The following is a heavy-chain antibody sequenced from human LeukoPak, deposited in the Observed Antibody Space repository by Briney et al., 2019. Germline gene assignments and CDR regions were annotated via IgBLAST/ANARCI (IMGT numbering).Heavy chain of an antibody. CDR3: ARGSGIITGIDE. Sequence: PGVSLRLSCAASGFTFSSHWMHWVRQAPGKGLVWVSRIKDDGSHTNYADSVKGRFTISRDNAKNTLSLQMNSLRAEDTAVYYCARGSGIITGIDEWGQGTLVTVSP. CDR2: IKDDGSHT. J-gene: IGHJ4*02. CDR1: GFTFSSHW. V-gene: IGHV3-74*01. D-gene: IGHD6-25*01.